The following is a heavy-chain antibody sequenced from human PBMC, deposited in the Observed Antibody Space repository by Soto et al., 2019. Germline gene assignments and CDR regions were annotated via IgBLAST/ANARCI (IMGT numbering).Heavy chain of an antibody. Sequence: QVQLVQSGAEVKKPGSSVKVSCKASGGTFSSYAISWVRQAPGQGLEWMGGIIPIFGTANYAQKFQGRVTITADESTSTAYMELSSLRSEDTDVYYCARGAYYYDSSGYPPGAFYGMDVWGQGTTVTVSS. CDR3: ARGAYYYDSSGYPPGAFYGMDV. J-gene: IGHJ6*02. V-gene: IGHV1-69*01. CDR1: GGTFSSYA. CDR2: IIPIFGTA. D-gene: IGHD3-22*01.